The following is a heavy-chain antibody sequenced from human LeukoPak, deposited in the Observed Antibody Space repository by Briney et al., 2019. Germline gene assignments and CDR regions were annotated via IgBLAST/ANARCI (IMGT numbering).Heavy chain of an antibody. Sequence: SETLSLTCTVSGDSISSARSYWGWIRQSPGKGLEWLASIYSSGTTQSNPSLKSRVSISIDTSKNQFSLKLYSVTASDAAIYYCARHLSGTTMAHYFDFWGQGTLVTVSS. CDR1: GDSISSARSY. J-gene: IGHJ4*02. CDR2: IYSSGTT. D-gene: IGHD1-1*01. V-gene: IGHV4-39*01. CDR3: ARHLSGTTMAHYFDF.